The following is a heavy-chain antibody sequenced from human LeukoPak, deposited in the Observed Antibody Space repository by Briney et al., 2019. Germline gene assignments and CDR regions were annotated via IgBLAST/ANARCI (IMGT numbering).Heavy chain of an antibody. CDR1: GGSFSGYY. Sequence: SETLSLTCAVYGGSFSGYYWSWIRQPPGKGLEWIGEIDHSGTTNYNPSLKSRVTISLDTSKNQFSLKLSSVTAADTAVYYCARRGLYYFDYWGQGTLVTVSS. CDR3: ARRGLYYFDY. CDR2: IDHSGTT. V-gene: IGHV4-34*01. J-gene: IGHJ4*02.